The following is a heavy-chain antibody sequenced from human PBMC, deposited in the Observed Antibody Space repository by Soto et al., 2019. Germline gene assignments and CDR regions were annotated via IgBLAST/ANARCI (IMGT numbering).Heavy chain of an antibody. CDR3: ARRGSGSQYDH. CDR1: GFTFSSYA. CDR2: ISGSGDST. J-gene: IGHJ5*02. D-gene: IGHD1-26*01. V-gene: IGHV3-23*01. Sequence: EVQLLESGGGLVQPGGSLRLSCAASGFTFSSYAIRWVRQAPVKGLEWVSAISGSGDSTYYADSVKGRFTISRDNSKNTLYLQMTSLRAEDTAVYYCARRGSGSQYDHWGQGTLVTVSS.